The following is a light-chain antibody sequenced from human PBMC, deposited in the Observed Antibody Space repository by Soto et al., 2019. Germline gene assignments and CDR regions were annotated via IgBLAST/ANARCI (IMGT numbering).Light chain of an antibody. V-gene: IGKV3-15*01. CDR2: GAS. Sequence: IVMTQSPATLSVFPGERATLSCRASQSVGTSLAWYQQKLGQAPRLLIYGASTRATDVPVRFSGSGSGTEFTLTISSLQSEDFAVYYCQQYNNWPPWTFGQGTKVEIK. J-gene: IGKJ1*01. CDR1: QSVGTS. CDR3: QQYNNWPPWT.